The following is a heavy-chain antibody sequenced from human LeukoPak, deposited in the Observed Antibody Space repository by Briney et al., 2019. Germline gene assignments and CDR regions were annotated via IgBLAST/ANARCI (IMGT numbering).Heavy chain of an antibody. Sequence: GSLRLSCAASGFTFSSYALSWVRQAPGKGLEWVSGISGSGTSAYYADSVKGRFTISRDNSKNTLYLQMNSLRAEDTALYYCARELRIAVAGTKDYWGQGTLVTVSS. J-gene: IGHJ4*02. CDR3: ARELRIAVAGTKDY. CDR1: GFTFSSYA. D-gene: IGHD6-19*01. V-gene: IGHV3-23*01. CDR2: ISGSGTSA.